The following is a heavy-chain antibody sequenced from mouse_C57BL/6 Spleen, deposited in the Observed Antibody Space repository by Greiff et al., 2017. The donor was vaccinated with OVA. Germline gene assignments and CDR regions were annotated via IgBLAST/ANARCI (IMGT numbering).Heavy chain of an antibody. V-gene: IGHV1-61*01. CDR2: IYPSDSET. Sequence: QVQLQQPGAELVRPGSSVKLSCKASGYTFTSYWMDWVKQRPGQGLEWIGNIYPSDSETQYNQKFKDKATLTVDKSSSTAYMPLSSLTSEDSAVYYCASGHYYAMDYWGQGTSVTVSS. CDR1: GYTFTSYW. J-gene: IGHJ4*01. CDR3: ASGHYYAMDY.